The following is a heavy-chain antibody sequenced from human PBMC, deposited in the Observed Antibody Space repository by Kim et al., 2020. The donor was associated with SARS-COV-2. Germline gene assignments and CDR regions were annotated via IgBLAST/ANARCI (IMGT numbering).Heavy chain of an antibody. V-gene: IGHV4-59*01. J-gene: IGHJ4*02. CDR2: T. CDR3: ARDRGGGDLDY. Sequence: TNYTPSHKSQVTISVDTSKNQFSVELGSVTAADTAVRYCARDRGGGDLDYCGQGTLVTVSS. D-gene: IGHD3-10*01.